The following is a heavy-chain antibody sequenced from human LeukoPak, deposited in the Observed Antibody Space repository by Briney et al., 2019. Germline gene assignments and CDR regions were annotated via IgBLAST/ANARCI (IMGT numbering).Heavy chain of an antibody. Sequence: PLETLSLTCTVSGDSISSYYWSWIRQPAGKGLEWIGLIYTSGSTNYNPSLKSRVTMSVDTSKNQFSLKLSSVTAADTATYYCARERQRWFDPWGQGILVTVSS. CDR2: IYTSGST. V-gene: IGHV4-4*07. CDR3: ARERQRWFDP. D-gene: IGHD6-25*01. CDR1: GDSISSYY. J-gene: IGHJ5*02.